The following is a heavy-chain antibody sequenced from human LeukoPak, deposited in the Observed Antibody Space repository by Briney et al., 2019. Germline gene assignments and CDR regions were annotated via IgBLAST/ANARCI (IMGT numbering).Heavy chain of an antibody. CDR2: ISGDNGDT. CDR1: GYTFTSYG. Sequence: GASVKVSCKASGYTFTSYGISWVRQAPGQGLEWMGWISGDNGDTNYAQKLQGRVTMTTDTSTSTAYMELRSLRYDDTAVYYCARDRYGVRSGSCVYWGQGTLVTVSS. CDR3: ARDRYGVRSGSCVY. D-gene: IGHD1-26*01. V-gene: IGHV1-18*01. J-gene: IGHJ4*02.